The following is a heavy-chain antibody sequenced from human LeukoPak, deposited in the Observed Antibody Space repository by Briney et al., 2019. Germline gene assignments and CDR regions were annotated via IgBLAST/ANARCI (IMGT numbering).Heavy chain of an antibody. CDR3: ARGRYYDFGSGYSGYDY. D-gene: IGHD3-3*01. V-gene: IGHV4-34*01. CDR2: INHSGST. J-gene: IGHJ4*02. Sequence: PSETLSLTCTVYGGSFSGYYWNWIRQPPEKGLEWIGEINHSGSTNYNPSLKSRVTISVDTSKNQFSLKLSSVTAADTAVYYCARGRYYDFGSGYSGYDYWGQGTLVTVSS. CDR1: GGSFSGYY.